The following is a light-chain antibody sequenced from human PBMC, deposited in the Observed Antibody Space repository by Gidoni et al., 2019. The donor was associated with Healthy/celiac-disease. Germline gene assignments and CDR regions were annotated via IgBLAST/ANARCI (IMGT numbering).Light chain of an antibody. V-gene: IGLV3-1*01. J-gene: IGLJ2*01. Sequence: SYELPQPPSVSVSPGQSASITCAGDTVGDKYACWYQQKPGQSPVLVIYQDSKRPAGIPGRFSGSNSGNTATLTISGTEAMDEADYCYQAWGSSVVFGGGTKLTVL. CDR3: QAWGSSVV. CDR1: TVGDKY. CDR2: QDS.